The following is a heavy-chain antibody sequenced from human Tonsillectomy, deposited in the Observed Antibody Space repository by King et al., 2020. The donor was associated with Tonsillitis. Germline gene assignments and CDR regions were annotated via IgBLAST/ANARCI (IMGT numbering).Heavy chain of an antibody. Sequence: QLVQSGGEVKKPGASVRVSCKTSGYTFGSFGINWVRQAPGQGLEWMGWMSPYKNNSIYYVEKFQGRVTLTIDASTSTAYMELTSLRSDDTAVYYCARGNFFDSCGTFEYWGQGTLVTVSS. J-gene: IGHJ4*02. D-gene: IGHD3-22*01. CDR3: ARGNFFDSCGTFEY. CDR2: MSPYKNNS. CDR1: GYTFGSFG. V-gene: IGHV1-18*04.